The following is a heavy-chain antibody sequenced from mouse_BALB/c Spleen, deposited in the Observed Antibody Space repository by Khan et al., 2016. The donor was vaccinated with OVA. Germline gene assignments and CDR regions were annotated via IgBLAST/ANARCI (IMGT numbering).Heavy chain of an antibody. V-gene: IGHV3-2*02. Sequence: EVQLQESGPGLVKPSQSLSLTCTVTGYSITSDYAWNWIRQFPGNKLAWMGYISYSGNTTYNPSLKSRISITRDKSKNQFFMQLNSVTTEATATYDCARMDGGDFDYWGQGTTLTVSS. CDR2: ISYSGNT. J-gene: IGHJ2*01. CDR3: ARMDGGDFDY. D-gene: IGHD2-3*01. CDR1: GYSITSDYA.